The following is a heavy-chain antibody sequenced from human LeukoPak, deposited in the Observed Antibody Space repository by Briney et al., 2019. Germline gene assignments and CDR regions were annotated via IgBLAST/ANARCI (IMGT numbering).Heavy chain of an antibody. J-gene: IGHJ4*02. CDR3: ASRCSGGSCYFDY. D-gene: IGHD2-15*01. Sequence: SETLSLTCAVYGGSFSGYYWSWIRQPPGKGLEWIGEINHSGSTNCNPSLKSRDTISVDTSKNQFSLKLSSVTAADTAVYYCASRCSGGSCYFDYWGQGTLVTVSS. V-gene: IGHV4-34*01. CDR2: INHSGST. CDR1: GGSFSGYY.